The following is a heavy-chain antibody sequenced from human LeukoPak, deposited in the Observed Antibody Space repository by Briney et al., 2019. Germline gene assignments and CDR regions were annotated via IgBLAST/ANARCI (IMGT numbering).Heavy chain of an antibody. V-gene: IGHV4-31*03. D-gene: IGHD2-2*01. J-gene: IGHJ6*03. Sequence: PSQTLSLTCTVSGGSISSGGYYWSWIRQHPGKGLEWIGYIYYSGSTYYNPSLKSRVTISVDTSKNQFSLKLSSVTAADTAVYYCVRGRKCSSTSCYPDYYYYYMDVWAKGPRSPSP. CDR2: IYYSGST. CDR3: VRGRKCSSTSCYPDYYYYYMDV. CDR1: GGSISSGGYY.